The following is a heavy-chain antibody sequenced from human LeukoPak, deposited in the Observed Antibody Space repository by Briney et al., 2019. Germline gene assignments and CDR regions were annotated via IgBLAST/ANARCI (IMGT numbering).Heavy chain of an antibody. CDR2: IKQDGSEK. CDR3: ARAGGYASSWAY. V-gene: IGHV3-7*01. CDR1: GFTFSSYW. J-gene: IGHJ4*02. Sequence: GGALRLSCAASGFTFSSYWMSWVRQAPGKGLEWVDNIKQDGSEKNYVDSVKGRFTISRDNAMNSLDRQMNSLRAEDTAVYYCARAGGYASSWAYWGQGTLVTVSS. D-gene: IGHD5-12*01.